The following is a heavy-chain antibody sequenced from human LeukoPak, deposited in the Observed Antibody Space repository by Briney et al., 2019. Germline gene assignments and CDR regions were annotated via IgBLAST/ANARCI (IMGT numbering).Heavy chain of an antibody. CDR1: GFTFSSYA. D-gene: IGHD6-19*01. CDR2: VSGRASRA. CDR3: ANQPGLYDNGWSTTYHFFGLDV. V-gene: IGHV3-23*01. J-gene: IGHJ6*02. Sequence: PGGSLRLSCVASGFTFSSYAMSLVRQAPGKGLEWVSSVSGRASRAYYAASVQGRFTISRDNSKDTLYLEMNSLRAGDTAVYYCANQPGLYDNGWSTTYHFFGLDVWGQGTSVTVSS.